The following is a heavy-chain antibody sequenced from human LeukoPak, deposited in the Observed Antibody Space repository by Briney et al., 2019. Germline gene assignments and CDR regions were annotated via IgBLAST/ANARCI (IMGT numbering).Heavy chain of an antibody. J-gene: IGHJ3*02. D-gene: IGHD3-10*01. V-gene: IGHV1-69*13. CDR1: GGTFSSYA. CDR2: IIPIFGTA. CDR3: ARDLDYDYYGPGGAFDI. Sequence: ASVKVSCKASGGTFSSYAISWVRQAPGQGLEWMGGIIPIFGTANYAQKFQGRVTITADESTSTAYMELSSLRSEDTAVYYCARDLDYDYYGPGGAFDIWGQETMVTVSS.